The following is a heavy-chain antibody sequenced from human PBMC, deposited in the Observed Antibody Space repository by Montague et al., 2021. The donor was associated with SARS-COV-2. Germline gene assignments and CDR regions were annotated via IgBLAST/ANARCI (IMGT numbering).Heavy chain of an antibody. Sequence: SGSNYYNPSLTSRVTMSLDTSKNQFSLKLSSVTAADTAAYYCARGDGMVVAAPYIWGQGTMVTVSS. CDR2: SGSN. V-gene: IGHV4-31*02. D-gene: IGHD2-15*01. CDR3: ARGDGMVVAAPYI. J-gene: IGHJ3*02.